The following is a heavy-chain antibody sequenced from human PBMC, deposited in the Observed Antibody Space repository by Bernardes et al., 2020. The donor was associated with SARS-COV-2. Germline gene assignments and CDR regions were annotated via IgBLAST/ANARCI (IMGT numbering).Heavy chain of an antibody. V-gene: IGHV1-18*01. CDR2: INAYNGNT. CDR3: ARGRGSYSTSSFFHY. Sequence: ASVKVSCTASGYRFNTYGICWVRQAPGQGLEWMGWINAYNGNTDYAQKFQDRVSMTTDAFTSTAYMELRSLRSDDTAVYYCARGRGSYSTSSFFHYWGQGTLVTVSS. CDR1: GYRFNTYG. D-gene: IGHD4-4*01. J-gene: IGHJ4*02.